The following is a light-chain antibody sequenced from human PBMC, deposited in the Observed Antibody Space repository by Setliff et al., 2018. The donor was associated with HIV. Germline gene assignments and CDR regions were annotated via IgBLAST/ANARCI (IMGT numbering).Light chain of an antibody. CDR2: DVS. J-gene: IGLJ2*01. Sequence: QSALTQPRSVSGSPGQSVTISCTGTSSDVGGYNYVSWYQQYPGKAPKLMIYDVSKGPSGVPDRFSGSKSGNTASLTISGLQGEDEADYYCCSYAGNYAVVFGGGTKVTVL. CDR3: CSYAGNYAVV. CDR1: SSDVGGYNY. V-gene: IGLV2-11*01.